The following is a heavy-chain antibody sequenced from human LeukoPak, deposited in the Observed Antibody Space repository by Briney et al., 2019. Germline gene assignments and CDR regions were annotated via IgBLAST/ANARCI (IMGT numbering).Heavy chain of an antibody. CDR3: AKYSSSWSDYFDY. CDR1: GFTLSSYA. D-gene: IGHD6-13*01. J-gene: IGHJ4*02. CDR2: ISGSGGST. V-gene: IGHV3-23*01. Sequence: GGSLRLSCAASGFTLSSYAMSWVRQAPGKGLEWVSAISGSGGSTYYADSVKGRFTISRDNSKNTLYLQMNSLRAEDTAVYYCAKYSSSWSDYFDYWGQGTLVTVSS.